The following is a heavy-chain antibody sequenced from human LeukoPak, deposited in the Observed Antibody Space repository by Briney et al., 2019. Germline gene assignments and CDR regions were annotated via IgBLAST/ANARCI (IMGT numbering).Heavy chain of an antibody. Sequence: HGESLKISCKGSGYSFTTYWIAWVRQMPGKGLEWMGIIYPGDSDTKYSPAFQGQVSISADESTSAAYLQWVSLKASDTAMYYCARRGSGWYVDYWGQGTLVTVSS. CDR3: ARRGSGWYVDY. CDR2: IYPGDSDT. J-gene: IGHJ4*02. V-gene: IGHV5-51*01. CDR1: GYSFTTYW. D-gene: IGHD6-19*01.